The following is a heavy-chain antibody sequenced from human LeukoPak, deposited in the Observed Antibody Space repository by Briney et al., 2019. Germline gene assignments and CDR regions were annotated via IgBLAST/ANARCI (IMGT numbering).Heavy chain of an antibody. CDR2: IYYSGST. CDR1: GFTFSSYD. D-gene: IGHD1-26*01. CDR3: ARGREWEPKVFDY. Sequence: GSLRLSCAASGFTFSSYDMNWVRQAPGKGLEWIGYIYYSGSTNYNPSLKSRVTISVDTSKNQFSLKLSSVTAADTAVYYCARGREWEPKVFDYWGQGTLVTVSS. J-gene: IGHJ4*02. V-gene: IGHV4-59*01.